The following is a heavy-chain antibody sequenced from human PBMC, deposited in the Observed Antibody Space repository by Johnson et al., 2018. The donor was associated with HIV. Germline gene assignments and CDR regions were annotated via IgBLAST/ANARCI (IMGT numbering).Heavy chain of an antibody. D-gene: IGHD3-10*01. J-gene: IGHJ3*01. CDR1: GFTFSDYY. CDR2: ITSTGITV. V-gene: IGHV3-11*04. Sequence: QVQLVESGGGLVKPGGSLRLSCAASGFTFSDYYMSWIRQAPGKGLEWVSYITSTGITVYYAASVKGRFTISRDKAKNSVYLQMNSLEAEDTAVYYCARAPEVRGVDAFDVWGQGTVVTVSS. CDR3: ARAPEVRGVDAFDV.